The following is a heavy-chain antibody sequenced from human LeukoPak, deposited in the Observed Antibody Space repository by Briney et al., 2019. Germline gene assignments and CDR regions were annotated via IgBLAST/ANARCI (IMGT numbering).Heavy chain of an antibody. Sequence: SETLSLTCTVSGGSISSSSYYWGWIRQPPGKGLEWIGSIYYSGSTYYNPSLKGRVTISVDTSKNQFSLKLSSVTAADTAVYYCARRYCSSTSCLLSWFDPWGQGTLVTVSS. J-gene: IGHJ5*02. V-gene: IGHV4-39*01. CDR1: GGSISSSSYY. CDR2: IYYSGST. D-gene: IGHD2-2*01. CDR3: ARRYCSSTSCLLSWFDP.